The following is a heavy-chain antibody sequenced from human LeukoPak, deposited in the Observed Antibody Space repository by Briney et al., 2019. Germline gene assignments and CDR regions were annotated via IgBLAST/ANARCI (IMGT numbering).Heavy chain of an antibody. J-gene: IGHJ4*02. CDR2: INWNGGST. CDR3: TRDQNYDILTGYSAFDY. Sequence: GGSLRLSCAASGFTFDDYGMSWVRQAPGKGLEWVSGINWNGGSTGYADSVKGRFTTSRDNAKNSLYLQMNSLKTEDTAVYYCTRDQNYDILTGYSAFDYWGQGTLVTVSS. CDR1: GFTFDDYG. D-gene: IGHD3-9*01. V-gene: IGHV3-20*04.